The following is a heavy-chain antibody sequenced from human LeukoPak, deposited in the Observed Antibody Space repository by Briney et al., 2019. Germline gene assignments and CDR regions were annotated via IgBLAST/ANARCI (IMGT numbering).Heavy chain of an antibody. V-gene: IGHV3-23*01. CDR1: GFTVSTFA. J-gene: IGHJ4*02. Sequence: GGSLRLSCAASGFTVSTFAMIWVRQPPGKGLEWVSSIFPSGGEIHYADSVRGRFTISRDNSKSTLSLQMNSLRAEDTAIYYCATYRQVLLPFESWGQGTLVTVSS. D-gene: IGHD2-8*02. CDR2: IFPSGGEI. CDR3: ATYRQVLLPFES.